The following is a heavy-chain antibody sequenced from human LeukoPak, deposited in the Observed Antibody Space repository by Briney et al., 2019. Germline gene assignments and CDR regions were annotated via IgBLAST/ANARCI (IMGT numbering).Heavy chain of an antibody. CDR2: ISSSSSTI. Sequence: PGGSLRLSCAASGFTFSSYEMNWVRQAPGKGLEWVSYISSSSSTIYYADSVKGRFTISRDNAKNSLYLQMNSLRAEDTAVYYCARDPVVVVPAAIGSIAVAGHFDYWGQGTLVTVSS. CDR1: GFTFSSYE. CDR3: ARDPVVVVPAAIGSIAVAGHFDY. J-gene: IGHJ4*02. V-gene: IGHV3-48*01. D-gene: IGHD2-2*02.